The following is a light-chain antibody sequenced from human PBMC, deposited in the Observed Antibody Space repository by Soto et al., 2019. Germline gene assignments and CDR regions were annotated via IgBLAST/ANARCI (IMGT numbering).Light chain of an antibody. Sequence: QSALTQPASVSGSPGQSIALSCTGTSSDVAAYNYVSWYQQHPGKAPKLMIYDVNNRPSGVSNRFSGSKSGNTASLTISGLQAEDEADYYCSSYTTSSTYVFGTGTKVTVL. CDR1: SSDVAAYNY. CDR2: DVN. V-gene: IGLV2-14*03. CDR3: SSYTTSSTYV. J-gene: IGLJ1*01.